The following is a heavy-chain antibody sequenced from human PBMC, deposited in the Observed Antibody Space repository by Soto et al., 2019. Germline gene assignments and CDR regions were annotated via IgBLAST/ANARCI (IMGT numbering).Heavy chain of an antibody. Sequence: QVQLVQSGAEVKKPGSSVKVSCKASGGTFSSCAISWVRPAPGQGLEWMGGIIPIFGTANYAQKFQGRVTITADESTSTAYMELSSLRSEDTAVYYCAIEVTALGYYYYYGMDVWGQGTTVTVSS. J-gene: IGHJ6*02. CDR2: IIPIFGTA. CDR3: AIEVTALGYYYYYGMDV. V-gene: IGHV1-69*01. D-gene: IGHD2-21*02. CDR1: GGTFSSCA.